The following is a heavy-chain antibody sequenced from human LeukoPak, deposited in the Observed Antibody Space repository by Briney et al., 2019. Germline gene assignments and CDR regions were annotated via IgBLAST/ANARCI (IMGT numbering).Heavy chain of an antibody. CDR3: ARDSSYNYGDY. Sequence: GASVKVSCKASGYTFTTHAISWVRQAPGQRLEWMGWISAYSGNTNYAQNLQGRVTMTTDTSTSTAYRELRSLRSDDTAVYYCARDSSYNYGDYWGQGTLVTVSS. CDR2: ISAYSGNT. CDR1: GYTFTTHA. J-gene: IGHJ4*02. V-gene: IGHV1-18*01. D-gene: IGHD5-18*01.